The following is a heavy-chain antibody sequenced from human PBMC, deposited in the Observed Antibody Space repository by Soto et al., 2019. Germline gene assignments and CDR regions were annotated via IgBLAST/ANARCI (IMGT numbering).Heavy chain of an antibody. CDR1: GGSFSGYY. Sequence: PSETLFLTCALYGGSFSGYYWSWIRLPPGKGLEWIGEINHSGSTNYNPSPKSRVTISVDTSKNQFSLKLSSVTAADTAVYYCARENHQLPMAGSVIDYWGQGIRVTVSS. V-gene: IGHV4-34*01. J-gene: IGHJ4*02. CDR2: INHSGST. CDR3: ARENHQLPMAGSVIDY. D-gene: IGHD2-2*01.